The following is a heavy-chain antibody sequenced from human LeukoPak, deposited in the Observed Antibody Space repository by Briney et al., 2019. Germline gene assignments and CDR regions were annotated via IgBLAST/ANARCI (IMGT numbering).Heavy chain of an antibody. D-gene: IGHD3-9*01. Sequence: GGSLRLSCAASKFAFSSYAMSWVRQAPGKGLEWVSAISGSGGSTYYADSVKGRFTISRDNSKNTLYLQMNSLRAGDTAVYYCALDLTGYYESRIDPWGQGTLVTVSS. J-gene: IGHJ5*02. CDR1: KFAFSSYA. V-gene: IGHV3-23*01. CDR3: ALDLTGYYESRIDP. CDR2: ISGSGGST.